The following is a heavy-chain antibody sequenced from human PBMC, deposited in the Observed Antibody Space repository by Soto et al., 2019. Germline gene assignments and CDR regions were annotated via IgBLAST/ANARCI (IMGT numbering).Heavy chain of an antibody. J-gene: IGHJ6*02. V-gene: IGHV4-61*01. Sequence: PSETLSLTCTVSGGSASSGSYYWSWIRQPPGKGLEWIGYIYYSGSTNYNPSLKSRVTISVDTSKNQFPLKLSSVTAADTAVYYCARERVRDWNEARSGMDVWGQGTTVTVSS. CDR2: IYYSGST. D-gene: IGHD1-1*01. CDR3: ARERVRDWNEARSGMDV. CDR1: GGSASSGSYY.